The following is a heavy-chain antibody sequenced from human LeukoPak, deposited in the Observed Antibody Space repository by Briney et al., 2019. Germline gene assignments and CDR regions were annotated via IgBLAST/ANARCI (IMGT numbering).Heavy chain of an antibody. CDR3: AKDLSVDGYRVDYLDY. D-gene: IGHD5-24*01. CDR2: ISGSGGST. V-gene: IGHV3-23*01. CDR1: GFTFSSYA. Sequence: GGSLRLSCAASGFTFSSYAMSWVRQAPGKGLEWVSAISGSGGSTYYADSVKGRFTISRDNSKNTLYLQMNSLRAEDTAVYYCAKDLSVDGYRVDYLDYWGQGTLVTVSS. J-gene: IGHJ4*02.